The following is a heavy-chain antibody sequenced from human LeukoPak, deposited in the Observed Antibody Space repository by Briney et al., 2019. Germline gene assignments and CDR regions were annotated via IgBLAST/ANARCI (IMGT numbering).Heavy chain of an antibody. CDR1: GYNFVDYW. CDR2: IDPSDSYT. Sequence: GESLKISCQASGYNFVDYWITWVRRMPGKGLEWMGRIDPSDSYTNYSPSFQGHVTMLSDKSISTAYLQWSSLQASDTAMYYCAMVSAGNWFDPWGQGTLVTVSS. D-gene: IGHD6-25*01. V-gene: IGHV5-10-1*01. J-gene: IGHJ5*02. CDR3: AMVSAGNWFDP.